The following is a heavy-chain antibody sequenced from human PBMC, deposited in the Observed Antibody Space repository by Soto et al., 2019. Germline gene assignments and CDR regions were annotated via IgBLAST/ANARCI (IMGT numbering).Heavy chain of an antibody. D-gene: IGHD3-16*02. V-gene: IGHV4-59*01. CDR2: VYHSGTT. Sequence: PSETLSLTCSVAGGSISGSYWSWIRQPPAKTLLWIGNVYHSGTTTYSPSLKSRVSISVDTSKNQFSLRLTSVIAADTAVYYCARDRPYRAGIIAGCDNWRQG. CDR1: GGSISGSY. CDR3: ARDRPYRAGIIAGCDN. J-gene: IGHJ4*02.